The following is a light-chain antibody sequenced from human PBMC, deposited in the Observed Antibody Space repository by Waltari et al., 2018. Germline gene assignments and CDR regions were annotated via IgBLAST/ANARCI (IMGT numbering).Light chain of an antibody. J-gene: IGKJ1*01. Sequence: DIVMTQSPDSLTVSLGERAAIHCKSSQTVFYSSKNKDYLVWYQQKPGQPPQLLLSWASTRESGVPDRFSGSGSGTDFTLTISSLQAEDVATYYCQQYFSSPWTFGQGTKVEIK. CDR1: QTVFYSSKNKDY. CDR3: QQYFSSPWT. CDR2: WAS. V-gene: IGKV4-1*01.